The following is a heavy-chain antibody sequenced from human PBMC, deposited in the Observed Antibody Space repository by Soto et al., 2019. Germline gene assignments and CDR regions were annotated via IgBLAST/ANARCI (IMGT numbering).Heavy chain of an antibody. J-gene: IGHJ5*02. D-gene: IGHD3-9*01. CDR3: ARDAKTGYYNGDGWFDP. V-gene: IGHV4-59*11. Sequence: PSETLSLTCPVSGVSINSHHWSWIRQSPGKGLEWIGYIHYSGNTDYNPSLKSRVIISVDTSKNQFSLKLSSVTAADTAVYYCARDAKTGYYNGDGWFDPWGQGTMVTVSS. CDR1: GVSINSHH. CDR2: IHYSGNT.